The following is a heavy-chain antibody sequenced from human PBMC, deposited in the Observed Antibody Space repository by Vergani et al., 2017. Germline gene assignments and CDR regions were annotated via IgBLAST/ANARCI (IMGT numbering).Heavy chain of an antibody. D-gene: IGHD2-2*01. V-gene: IGHV3-23*04. CDR3: ARGPARGRYCSSTSCYGPYYFDY. J-gene: IGHJ4*02. CDR2: ISGSATGGVT. Sequence: EVQLVESGGDLAQPGGSLTLSCVAYGLVFSDYTMSWVRQAPGRGLEWVSIISGSATGGVTYVADSVKGRFTIFRDNSKNTLYLQINSLRAEDSAVYYCARGPARGRYCSSTSCYGPYYFDYWGQGTLVTVSS. CDR1: GLVFSDYT.